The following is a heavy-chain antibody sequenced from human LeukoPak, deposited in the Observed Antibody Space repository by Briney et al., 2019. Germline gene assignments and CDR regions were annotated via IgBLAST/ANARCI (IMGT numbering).Heavy chain of an antibody. CDR3: ARGIGTSYDSSRDAFDI. J-gene: IGHJ3*02. CDR2: IYSPGT. V-gene: IGHV4-61*02. CDR1: AGSINSGDYY. Sequence: SQTLSLTCTVSAGSINSGDYYWSWIRQPAGKGLEWIGRIYSPGTNYNYNPSVKSRVTISIDTSKNQFSLKLTSVTAADTAVYYYARGIGTSYDSSRDAFDIWGQGTMVTVSS. D-gene: IGHD3-22*01.